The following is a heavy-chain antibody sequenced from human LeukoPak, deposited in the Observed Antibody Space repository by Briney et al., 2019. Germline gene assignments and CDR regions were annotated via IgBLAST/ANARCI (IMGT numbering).Heavy chain of an antibody. CDR3: ARETRWGYSGYDPFDH. D-gene: IGHD5-12*01. J-gene: IGHJ4*02. CDR2: IYYSGST. Sequence: PSQTLSLTCTVSGGSISSGGYYWSWIRQHPGKGLEWIGYIYYSGSTYYNPSLKSRVTISVDTSKNQFSLKLSSVTAADTAVYYCARETRWGYSGYDPFDHWGQGTLVTVSS. CDR1: GGSISSGGYY. V-gene: IGHV4-31*03.